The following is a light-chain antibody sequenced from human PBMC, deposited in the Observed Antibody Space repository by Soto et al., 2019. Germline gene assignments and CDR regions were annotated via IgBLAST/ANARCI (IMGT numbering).Light chain of an antibody. CDR2: GAS. CDR3: QQYNDWPPLT. CDR1: QSVKSY. V-gene: IGKV3-15*01. J-gene: IGKJ4*01. Sequence: EIVMTQSPANLYVSPGERATLSCRASQSVKSYLAWYQQKPGQAPRVLIYGASTRATGIPARFSGSGSGTEFTLTISSLQSEDFAVYYCQQYNDWPPLTFSGGTKVEIK.